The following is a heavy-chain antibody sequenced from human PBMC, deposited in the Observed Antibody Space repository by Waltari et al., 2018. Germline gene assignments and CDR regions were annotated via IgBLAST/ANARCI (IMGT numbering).Heavy chain of an antibody. CDR1: GFTFSSYG. D-gene: IGHD6-13*01. V-gene: IGHV3-30*02. Sequence: QVQLVESGGGVVQPGGSLRLSCAASGFTFSSYGMHWVRQAPGKGLEWVAFIRYDGSNKYYADSVKGRFTISRDNSKNTLYLQMNSLRAEDTAVYYCAKEVSSSWYVFDYWGQGTLVTVSS. J-gene: IGHJ4*02. CDR3: AKEVSSSWYVFDY. CDR2: IRYDGSNK.